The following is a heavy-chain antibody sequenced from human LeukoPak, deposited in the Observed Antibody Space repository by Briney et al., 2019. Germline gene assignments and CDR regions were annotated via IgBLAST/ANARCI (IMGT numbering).Heavy chain of an antibody. CDR1: GFSFSSYA. V-gene: IGHV3-23*01. Sequence: GSLRLSCAASGFSFSSYAMSWVRRAAGKGLQWVSGISGSGGSTYYSESVKGRFTISRDNSKNTLYVQMNSLRAEDTAVYYCAKSRGSGLFDYWGQGTLVTVAS. CDR2: ISGSGGST. J-gene: IGHJ4*02. D-gene: IGHD3-10*01. CDR3: AKSRGSGLFDY.